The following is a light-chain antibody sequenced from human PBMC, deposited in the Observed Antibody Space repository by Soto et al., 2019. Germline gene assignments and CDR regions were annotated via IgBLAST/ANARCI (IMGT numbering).Light chain of an antibody. CDR3: TSYTDTFYV. Sequence: SVLTQPASVSGSPGQSITNFRTGTSSDVGAYNCVSWYQQHPGKVPKLVIYDVSNLPSGVSSRFSGSKSGNTASLTISGLQPEDEADYYCTSYTDTFYVFGTGTKVTVL. J-gene: IGLJ1*01. V-gene: IGLV2-14*01. CDR2: DVS. CDR1: SSDVGAYNC.